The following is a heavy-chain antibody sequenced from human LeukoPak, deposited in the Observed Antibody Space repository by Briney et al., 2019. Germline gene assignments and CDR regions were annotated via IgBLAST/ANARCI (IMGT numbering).Heavy chain of an antibody. CDR3: ARDTNGGGWFDP. J-gene: IGHJ5*02. D-gene: IGHD4-23*01. Sequence: GGPLRLSCAASGFTFSSYEMNWVRQAPGKGLEWVSYISSSGSTIYYADSVKGRFTISRDNAKNSLYLQMNSLRAEDTSVYYCARDTNGGGWFDPWGQGPLVNVPS. CDR1: GFTFSSYE. CDR2: ISSSGSTI. V-gene: IGHV3-48*03.